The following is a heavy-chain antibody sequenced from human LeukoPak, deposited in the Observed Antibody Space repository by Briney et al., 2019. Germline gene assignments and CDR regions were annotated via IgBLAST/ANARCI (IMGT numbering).Heavy chain of an antibody. CDR1: GGTFSSYA. V-gene: IGHV1-69*06. J-gene: IGHJ3*02. CDR3: ARVSNTYCSGGSCPQIDAFDI. CDR2: IIPIFGTA. Sequence: ASVKVSCKASGGTFSSYAISWVRQAPGQGLEWMGGIIPIFGTANYAQKFQGRVTITADKSTSTAYMELSSLRSEDTAVYYCARVSNTYCSGGSCPQIDAFDIWGQGTMVTVSS. D-gene: IGHD2-15*01.